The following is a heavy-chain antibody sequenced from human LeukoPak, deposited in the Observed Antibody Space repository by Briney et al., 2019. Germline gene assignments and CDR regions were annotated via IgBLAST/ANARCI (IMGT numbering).Heavy chain of an antibody. CDR2: IRSKAYGGTT. CDR3: TKSRFYDYVWGGS. Sequence: QPGRSLRLSCTASGTSIGDYAMSWFRQAPGKGLEWVSLIRSKAYGGTTEYAASVEGRFTISRDDSKSIAYLQMNSLKTEDTAVYYCTKSRFYDYVWGGSWGQGTLVTVSS. CDR1: GTSIGDYA. J-gene: IGHJ5*02. V-gene: IGHV3-49*03. D-gene: IGHD3-16*01.